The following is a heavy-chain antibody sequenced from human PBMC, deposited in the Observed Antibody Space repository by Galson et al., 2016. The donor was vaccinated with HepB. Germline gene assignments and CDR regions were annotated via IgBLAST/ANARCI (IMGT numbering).Heavy chain of an antibody. CDR2: VHHSDTP. CDR3: ARVPHLVIVTPRLLYFDQ. CDR1: GYSIGSGYY. J-gene: IGHJ4*02. D-gene: IGHD2-21*02. V-gene: IGHV4-38-2*02. Sequence: SETLSLTCTVSGYSIGSGYYWGWIRQPPGKGLEWIASVHHSDTPYYGPSLKSRATISVDTSKNQFSLKLTSVTAADTAMYYCARVPHLVIVTPRLLYFDQWGQGTLVTVSS.